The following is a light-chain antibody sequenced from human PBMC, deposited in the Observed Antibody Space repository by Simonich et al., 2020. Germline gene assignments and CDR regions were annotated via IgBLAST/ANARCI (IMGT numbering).Light chain of an antibody. CDR3: QVWDSSSDHVV. CDR2: QDS. J-gene: IGLJ2*01. V-gene: IGLV3-1*01. CDR1: KLGDKY. Sequence: SYELTQPPSVSVSPGQTASITCPGDKLGDKYACWYQQKPGQSPVLVIYQDSKRPSGTPERFSGSNSGNTATLTISRVEAGDEDDYYCQVWDSSSDHVVFGGGTKLTVL.